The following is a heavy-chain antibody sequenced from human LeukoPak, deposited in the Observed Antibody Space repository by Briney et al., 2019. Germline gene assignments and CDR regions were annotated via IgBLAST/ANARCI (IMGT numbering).Heavy chain of an antibody. CDR2: IDSTSRYI. CDR3: AKAPDTAMAPYFDY. CDR1: GFTFSSYS. V-gene: IGHV3-21*04. Sequence: PGGSLRLSCSGSGFTFSSYSMNWVRQAPGKGLEWVSSIDSTSRYIYYADSVKGRFTISRDNSKNTLYLQMNSLRAEDTAVYYCAKAPDTAMAPYFDYWGQGTLVTVSS. D-gene: IGHD5-18*01. J-gene: IGHJ4*02.